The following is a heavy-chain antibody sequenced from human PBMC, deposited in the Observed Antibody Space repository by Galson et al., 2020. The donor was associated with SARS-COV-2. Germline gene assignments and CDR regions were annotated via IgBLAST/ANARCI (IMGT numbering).Heavy chain of an antibody. CDR2: INPSGGST. D-gene: IGHD6-13*01. CDR3: ARDRDAYKDSSSWSLHYDYGMDV. V-gene: IGHV1-46*01. CDR1: GYTFTSYY. Sequence: GESLKISCKASGYTFTSYYMHWVRQAPGQGLEWMGIINPSGGSTSYAQKFQGRVTMTRDTSTSTVYMELSSLRSEDTAVYYCARDRDAYKDSSSWSLHYDYGMDVWGQGTTVTVSS. J-gene: IGHJ6*02.